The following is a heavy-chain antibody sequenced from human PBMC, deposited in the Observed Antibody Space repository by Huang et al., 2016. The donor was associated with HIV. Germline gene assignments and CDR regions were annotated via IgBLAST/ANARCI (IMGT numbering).Heavy chain of an antibody. CDR3: ARVRGTYYYDSSGYPLDY. J-gene: IGHJ4*02. CDR1: GGSISSGRYY. CDR2: IYPSGRT. D-gene: IGHD3-22*01. Sequence: QVQLQESGPGLVKPSQTLSLTCTVSGGSISSGRYYWSWIRQPAGKGLEWIGHIYPSGRTDYNPSLKSRVTISLDASKNQFSLKLSSVTAADTAVYFCARVRGTYYYDSSGYPLDYWGQGTLLTVSS. V-gene: IGHV4-61*09.